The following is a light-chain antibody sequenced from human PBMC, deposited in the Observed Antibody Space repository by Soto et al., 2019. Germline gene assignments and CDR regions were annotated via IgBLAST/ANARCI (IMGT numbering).Light chain of an antibody. J-gene: IGLJ1*01. CDR2: DIN. CDR1: SSDVGNYIF. CDR3: VSYTTSASYV. V-gene: IGLV2-14*01. Sequence: QSVLTQPASVSGSPGQSITISCTGTSSDVGNYIFVSWYRQHPGKAPKLMIYDINNRPSGVSNCFSGSKSGNTASLTISGLQAEDEADYYCVSYTTSASYVFGTGTKLTVL.